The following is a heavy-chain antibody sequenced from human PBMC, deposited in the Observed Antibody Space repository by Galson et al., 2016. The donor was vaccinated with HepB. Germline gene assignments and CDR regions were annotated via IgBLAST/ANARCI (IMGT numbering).Heavy chain of an antibody. CDR1: GFTSNRRG. D-gene: IGHD2/OR15-2a*01. CDR3: AKRHEYCPPVGCSVDS. CDR2: DSMDGRRK. J-gene: IGHJ4*02. V-gene: IGHV3-30*18. Sequence: SLRLSCAASGFTSNRRGMHWVRQAPGKGLEWVAADSMDGRRKFYADSVKGRFTISRDNSNNMLFLQMSSLRVDDTAVYYCAKRHEYCPPVGCSVDSWGQGTLVSVSS.